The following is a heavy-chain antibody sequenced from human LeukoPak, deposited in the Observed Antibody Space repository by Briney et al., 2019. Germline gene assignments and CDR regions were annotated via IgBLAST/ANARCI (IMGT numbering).Heavy chain of an antibody. J-gene: IGHJ2*01. CDR3: ARQGRGGYSYGPLRYWYFDL. Sequence: GASVKVSCKASGYTFTGYYMHWVRRAPGQGLEWMGWINPNSGGTNYAQKFQGRVTMTRDTSISTAYMELSRLRSDDTAVYYCARQGRGGYSYGPLRYWYFDLWGRGTLVTVSS. CDR1: GYTFTGYY. CDR2: INPNSGGT. D-gene: IGHD5-18*01. V-gene: IGHV1-2*02.